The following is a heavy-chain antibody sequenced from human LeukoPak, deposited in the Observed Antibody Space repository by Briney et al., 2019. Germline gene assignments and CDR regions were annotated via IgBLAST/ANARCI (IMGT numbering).Heavy chain of an antibody. Sequence: PGGSLRLSCAASGFTFSSYGMHWVRQAPGKGLEWVAVISYDGSNKYYADSVKGRFIISRDNSKNTLYLQMNSLRAEDTAVYYCAKQLGYCSDGSCYFPYWGQGTLVTVSS. V-gene: IGHV3-30*18. CDR1: GFTFSSYG. J-gene: IGHJ4*02. D-gene: IGHD2-15*01. CDR3: AKQLGYCSDGSCYFPY. CDR2: ISYDGSNK.